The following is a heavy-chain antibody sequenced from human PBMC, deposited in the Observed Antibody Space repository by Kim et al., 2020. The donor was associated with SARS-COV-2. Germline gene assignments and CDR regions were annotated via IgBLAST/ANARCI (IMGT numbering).Heavy chain of an antibody. J-gene: IGHJ6*01. CDR2: ISYEGSKK. Sequence: GGSLRLSCAGSGFTFNNFGMHWVRQTPGKGLEWLASISYEGSKKYYEDSLKVRFTISRDSSKNTLYLQMNSLRAEDTALYYCARSGGVFDFRSSYY. CDR3: ARSGGVFDFRSSYY. V-gene: IGHV3-30*03. CDR1: GFTFNNFG. D-gene: IGHD3-3*01.